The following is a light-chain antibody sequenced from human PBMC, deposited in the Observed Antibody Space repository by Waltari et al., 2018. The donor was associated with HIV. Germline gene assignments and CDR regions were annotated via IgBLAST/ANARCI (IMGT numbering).Light chain of an antibody. Sequence: QSALTPPPSASGSPGQSVTISCTGTSSDIGAYTYVSWYQQHPGKAPKLMIYEVNKRPSGVPDRFSGAKSGNVASLTVSGLQDDDEADFYCSSYAGSDNRVVFGGGTKLTVL. J-gene: IGLJ2*01. CDR3: SSYAGSDNRVV. V-gene: IGLV2-8*01. CDR1: SSDIGAYTY. CDR2: EVN.